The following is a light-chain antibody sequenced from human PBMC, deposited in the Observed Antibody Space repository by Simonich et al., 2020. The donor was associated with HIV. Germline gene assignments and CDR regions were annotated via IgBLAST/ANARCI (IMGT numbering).Light chain of an antibody. J-gene: IGKJ1*01. V-gene: IGKV3-20*01. CDR3: QQYGSSRT. CDR1: QSVSSN. CDR2: GAS. Sequence: EIVMTQSPATLSVSPGERATLSCRASQSVSSNLAWFQQKPGQAPRLLIYGASIRATGIPDRFSGSGSGTDFTLTIGRLEPEDFAVYYCQQYGSSRTFGQGTKVEIK.